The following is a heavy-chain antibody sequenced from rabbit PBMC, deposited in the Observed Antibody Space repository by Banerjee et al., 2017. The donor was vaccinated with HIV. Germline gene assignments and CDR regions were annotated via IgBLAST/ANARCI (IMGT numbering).Heavy chain of an antibody. CDR3: ARGGANTNYGFDL. D-gene: IGHD1-1*01. CDR1: GFSFSSSYW. V-gene: IGHV1S40*01. J-gene: IGHJ2*01. Sequence: QSLEESGGDLVKPGASLTLTCTASGFSFSSSYWICWVRQAPGKGLESIACIYAGSSGSTSYASWAKGRFTISKTSSTTVTLQVSSLTVADTATYFCARGGANTNYGFDLWGPGTLVTVS. CDR2: IYAGSSGST.